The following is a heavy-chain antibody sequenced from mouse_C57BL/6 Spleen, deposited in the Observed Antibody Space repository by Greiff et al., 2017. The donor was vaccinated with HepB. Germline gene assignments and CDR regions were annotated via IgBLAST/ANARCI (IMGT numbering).Heavy chain of an antibody. D-gene: IGHD1-1*01. CDR1: GFTFSDYG. V-gene: IGHV5-17*01. CDR3: ARTSYGSSLYAMDY. Sequence: EVKLQESGGGLVKPGGSLKLSCAASGFTFSDYGMHWVRQAPEKGLEWVAYISSGSSTIYYADTVKGRFTISRDNAKNTLFLQMTSLRSEDTAMYYCARTSYGSSLYAMDYWGQGTSVTVSS. CDR2: ISSGSSTI. J-gene: IGHJ4*01.